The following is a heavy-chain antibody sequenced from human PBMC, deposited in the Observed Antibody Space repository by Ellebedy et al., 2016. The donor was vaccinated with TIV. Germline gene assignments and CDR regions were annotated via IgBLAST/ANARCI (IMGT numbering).Heavy chain of an antibody. CDR3: ARETPNRAFYI. CDR2: IDQNGVEK. CDR1: GFTFSNYY. J-gene: IGHJ3*02. V-gene: IGHV3-7*01. D-gene: IGHD1-14*01. Sequence: PGGSLRLSCAASGFTFSNYYMTWDRQAPGKGLEWVATIDQNGVEKSYVDSVKGRFTISRDNAKHSLFLQMNSLRAEDTAVYYCARETPNRAFYIWGQGAMVTVSS.